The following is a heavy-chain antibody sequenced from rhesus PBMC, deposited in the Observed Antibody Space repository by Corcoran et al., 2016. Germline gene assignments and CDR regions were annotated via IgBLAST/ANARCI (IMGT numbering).Heavy chain of an antibody. CDR2: IYGCTM. D-gene: IGHD6-13*01. J-gene: IGHJ4*01. CDR3: TRASIAAGLVY. CDR1: GFTVSSYW. Sequence: EVQLAESGGGLVQPGGSLRLSCAASGFTVSSYWMSWVRQAPGKGREWLSDIYGCTMYYGDSVKGRFTVSGGNVKNSLYLQLNSLRAEDTAMYYCTRASIAAGLVYWGQGVLVTVSS. V-gene: IGHV3-11*01.